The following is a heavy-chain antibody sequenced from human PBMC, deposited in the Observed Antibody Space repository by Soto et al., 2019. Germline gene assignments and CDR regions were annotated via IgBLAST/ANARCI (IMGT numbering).Heavy chain of an antibody. Sequence: PSETLSLTCAVSGGSISSGGYSWSWIRQPPGKGLEWIGYIYHSGSTYYNPSLKSRVTISVDRSKNQFSLKLSSVTAADTAVYYCARGQLWLSYWGQGTLVTVSS. J-gene: IGHJ4*02. D-gene: IGHD5-18*01. CDR2: IYHSGST. CDR3: ARGQLWLSY. V-gene: IGHV4-30-2*01. CDR1: GGSISSGGYS.